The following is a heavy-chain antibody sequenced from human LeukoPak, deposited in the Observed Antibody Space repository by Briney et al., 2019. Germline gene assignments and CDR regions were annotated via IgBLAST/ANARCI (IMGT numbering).Heavy chain of an antibody. J-gene: IGHJ6*02. CDR3: ARGKSNIDYYYYGMDV. CDR1: GYTFTSYD. Sequence: ASVKVSCKASGYTFTSYDIHWVRQATGQGLEWMGWMNPNSGNTGYAQKFQGRVTMTRNTSISTAYMELSSLRSEDTAVYYCARGKSNIDYYYYGMDVWGQGTTVTVSS. V-gene: IGHV1-8*01. CDR2: MNPNSGNT.